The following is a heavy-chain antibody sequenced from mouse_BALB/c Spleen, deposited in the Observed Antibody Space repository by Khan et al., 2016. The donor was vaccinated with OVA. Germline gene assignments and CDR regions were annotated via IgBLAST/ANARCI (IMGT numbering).Heavy chain of an antibody. D-gene: IGHD1-1*01. J-gene: IGHJ3*01. CDR3: ARGNYYGSTSWLSY. CDR1: GYTFTDYY. CDR2: LYPGSGNT. Sequence: QVQLQQSGPELVKPGASVKISCKASGYTFTDYYINWVKQKPGQGLEWIGWLYPGSGNTRYNEKFKGRATLTVETSSRTAYMQLSSLTSEDTAVYFCARGNYYGSTSWLSYWGQGTLVTVSA. V-gene: IGHV1-84*02.